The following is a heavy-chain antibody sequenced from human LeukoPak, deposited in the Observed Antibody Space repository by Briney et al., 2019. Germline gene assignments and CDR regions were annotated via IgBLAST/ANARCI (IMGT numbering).Heavy chain of an antibody. V-gene: IGHV3-74*01. Sequence: PGGSLRLSCAASGFTFSRYWMHWVRQAPGKGLVWVLRINNDGSSTVYADSVKGRFTISRDNAKNTVYLQMNSLRVEDTAVYYCARGEPNYSYFKWGQGTLVSVSS. CDR2: INNDGSST. CDR1: GFTFSRYW. D-gene: IGHD5-18*01. J-gene: IGHJ4*02. CDR3: ARGEPNYSYFK.